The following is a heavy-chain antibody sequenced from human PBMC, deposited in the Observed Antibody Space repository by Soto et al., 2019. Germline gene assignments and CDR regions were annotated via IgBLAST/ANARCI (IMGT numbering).Heavy chain of an antibody. Sequence: GSLRLSCAASGFIFSSSWMSWVRQAPGKGLEWVANIKQDGSQKYYVDSVKGRFTISRDNAKNSLYLQMNSLRAEDTAVYYCAKPQVDCSSTTCYSDYYYYGMDVWGQGTTVTVSS. V-gene: IGHV3-7*03. CDR1: GFIFSSSW. D-gene: IGHD2-2*01. CDR3: AKPQVDCSSTTCYSDYYYYGMDV. CDR2: IKQDGSQK. J-gene: IGHJ6*02.